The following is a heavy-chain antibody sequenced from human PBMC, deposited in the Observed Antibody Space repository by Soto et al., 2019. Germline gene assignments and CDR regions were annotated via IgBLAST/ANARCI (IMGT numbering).Heavy chain of an antibody. CDR2: IRSESYGGAT. J-gene: IGHJ4*02. D-gene: IGHD3-3*01. V-gene: IGHV3-49*04. CDR3: SRVDYDFWTGKAPGGLTDY. CDR1: GFTFGDYA. Sequence: GGSLRLSCTTSGFTFGDYAVSWVRQAPGKGLEWVGFIRSESYGGATEYAASVKGRFTISRDDSKSIAYLQMNSLKTEDTAVYYCSRVDYDFWTGKAPGGLTDYWGQGTLVTVSS.